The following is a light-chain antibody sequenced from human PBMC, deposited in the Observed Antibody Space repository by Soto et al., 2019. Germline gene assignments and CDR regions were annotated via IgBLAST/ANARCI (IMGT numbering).Light chain of an antibody. Sequence: DIVMTQSPDSLAVSLGERATINCKSSQSVLSSSNNKNYLAWYQQKPGQPPKLLIYWASTRESGVPDRFSGGGSGTDFTLTINSLLAEDVAVYYCQQYYSTPQSFGQGTTVEIK. V-gene: IGKV4-1*01. CDR3: QQYYSTPQS. CDR2: WAS. CDR1: QSVLSSSNNKNY. J-gene: IGKJ1*01.